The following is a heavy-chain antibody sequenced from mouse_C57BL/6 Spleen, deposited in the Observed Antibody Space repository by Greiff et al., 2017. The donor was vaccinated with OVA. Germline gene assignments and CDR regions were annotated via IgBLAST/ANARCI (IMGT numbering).Heavy chain of an antibody. CDR2: ISSGSSTI. V-gene: IGHV5-17*01. CDR3: ARNWYFDV. CDR1: GFTFSDYG. J-gene: IGHJ1*03. Sequence: EVKLVESGGGLVKPGGSLKLSCAASGFTFSDYGMHWVRQAPEKGLEWVAYISSGSSTIYYADTVKGRFAISRDNAKNTLFLQMTSLRSEGTAIYYCARNWYFDVWGTGTTVTVSS.